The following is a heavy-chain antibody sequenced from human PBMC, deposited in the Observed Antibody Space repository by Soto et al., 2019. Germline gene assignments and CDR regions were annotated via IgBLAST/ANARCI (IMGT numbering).Heavy chain of an antibody. V-gene: IGHV3-23*01. CDR2: ISGSGGST. CDR3: AKGVRIVVVIAATFYY. Sequence: PGGSLRLSCAASGFTFSSYAMSWVRQAPGKGLEWVSAISGSGGSTYYADSVKGRFTISRDNSKNTLYLRMNSLRAEDTAVFYCAKGVRIVVVIAATFYYWGQGTLVTVSS. CDR1: GFTFSSYA. D-gene: IGHD2-15*01. J-gene: IGHJ4*02.